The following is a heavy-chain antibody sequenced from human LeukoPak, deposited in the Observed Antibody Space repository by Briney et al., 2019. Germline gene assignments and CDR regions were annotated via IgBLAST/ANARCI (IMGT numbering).Heavy chain of an antibody. CDR2: INSDGSSS. CDR3: ARDRSSRWSFDS. CDR1: GFTFSTYW. Sequence: PGGSLRLSCAASGFTFSTYWMHWVRQAPGKGLLWVSRINSDGSSSSYADSVKGRFTISRDNAKNTLYLQMNSLRVEDTAVYYCARDRSSRWSFDSWGQGTLVTVSS. J-gene: IGHJ4*02. V-gene: IGHV3-74*01. D-gene: IGHD6-13*01.